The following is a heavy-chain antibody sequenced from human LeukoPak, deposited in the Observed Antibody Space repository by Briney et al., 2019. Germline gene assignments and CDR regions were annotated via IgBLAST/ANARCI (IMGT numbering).Heavy chain of an antibody. J-gene: IGHJ4*02. CDR2: INPSGGST. D-gene: IGHD3-22*01. V-gene: IGHV1-46*01. CDR1: GYTFTSYY. CDR3: AKDKEIVVVPYYFDY. Sequence: ASVKVSCKASGYTFTSYYMHWVRQAPGQGLEWMGIINPSGGSTSYAQKFQGRVTMTRDTSTSTVYMELSSLRSEDTAVYYCAKDKEIVVVPYYFDYWGQGTLVTVSS.